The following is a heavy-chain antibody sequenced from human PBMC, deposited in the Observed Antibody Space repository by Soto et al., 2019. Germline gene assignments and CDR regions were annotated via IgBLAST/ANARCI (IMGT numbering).Heavy chain of an antibody. V-gene: IGHV1-69*13. CDR1: GGTFSSYA. CDR2: IIPIFGTA. Sequence: WASVKVSCKASGGTFSSYAISWVRQAPGQGLEWMGGIIPIFGTANYAQKFQGRVTITADESTSTAYMELSSLRSEDTAVYYCASPNFSITIFGVVIGTETQNYYYYGMDVWGQGTTVTVSS. J-gene: IGHJ6*02. CDR3: ASPNFSITIFGVVIGTETQNYYYYGMDV. D-gene: IGHD3-3*01.